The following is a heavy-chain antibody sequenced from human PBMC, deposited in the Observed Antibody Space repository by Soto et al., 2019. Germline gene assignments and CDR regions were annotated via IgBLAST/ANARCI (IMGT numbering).Heavy chain of an antibody. J-gene: IGHJ3*02. CDR1: GGSISSYY. CDR3: ARQLPPYDILTDNAFDI. V-gene: IGHV4-39*01. CDR2: IYYSGST. Sequence: SETLSLTCTVSGGSISSYYWGRIRQPPGKGLEWIGSIYYSGSTYYNPSLKSRVTISVDTSKNQFSLKLSSVTAADTAVYYCARQLPPYDILTDNAFDIWGQGTMVTVSS. D-gene: IGHD3-9*01.